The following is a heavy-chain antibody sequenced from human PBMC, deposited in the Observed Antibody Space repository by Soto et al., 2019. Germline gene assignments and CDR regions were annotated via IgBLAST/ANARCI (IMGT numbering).Heavy chain of an antibody. CDR3: ARRVVAATGRWFDP. Sequence: EVQLVDSGGGLVKPGGSLRLSCAASGFTFSSYSMNWVRQAPGKGLEWVSSISSSSSYIYYADSVKGRFTISRDNAKNSLYLQMNSLRAEDTAVYYCARRVVAATGRWFDPWGQGTLVTVSS. J-gene: IGHJ5*02. CDR1: GFTFSSYS. CDR2: ISSSSSYI. V-gene: IGHV3-21*01. D-gene: IGHD2-15*01.